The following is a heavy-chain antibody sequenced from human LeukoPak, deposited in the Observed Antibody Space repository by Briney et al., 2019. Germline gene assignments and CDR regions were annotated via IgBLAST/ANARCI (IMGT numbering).Heavy chain of an antibody. CDR1: GFTFSSYW. D-gene: IGHD2-2*01. CDR3: ARERDCSSTSCYSWWFDP. Sequence: GGSLRLSCAASGFTFSSYWRHWVRQAPGKGLVWVSRINSDGRSPSYARSLKGRFTISRDNTKNTLYLQMNSLRAEDTAVYYCARERDCSSTSCYSWWFDPWGQGPLVTVSS. CDR2: INSDGRSP. J-gene: IGHJ5*02. V-gene: IGHV3-74*01.